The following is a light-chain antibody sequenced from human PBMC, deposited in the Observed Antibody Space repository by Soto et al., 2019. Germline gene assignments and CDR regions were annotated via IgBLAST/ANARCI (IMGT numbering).Light chain of an antibody. V-gene: IGKV3-20*01. CDR1: QSLANSF. J-gene: IGKJ5*01. CDR2: DTS. Sequence: VLPQSQGTPSLSPGERATLSFSSSQSLANSFIAWYQQKPGQAPRLLIYDTSSRASGIPDRFSGSGSGTDFTLTISRLETEDFAVFYCQQYGTSEIIFGQGTRLEIK. CDR3: QQYGTSEII.